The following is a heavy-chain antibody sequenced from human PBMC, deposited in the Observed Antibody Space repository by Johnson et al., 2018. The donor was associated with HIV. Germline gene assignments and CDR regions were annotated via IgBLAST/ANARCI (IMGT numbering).Heavy chain of an antibody. CDR2: IIGSGDNT. V-gene: IGHV3-23*04. CDR3: AKEGSSSPWAFDI. D-gene: IGHD2-15*01. Sequence: VQLVESGGGLVQPGGSLRLVCAASGFTFSSYAMSWVRQAPGKGLEWVSGIIGSGDNTYYADFAKVRFTISSDNSKNTLYLQMNNLRPEDTALYYCAKEGSSSPWAFDIWGQGTSVAVSS. J-gene: IGHJ3*02. CDR1: GFTFSSYA.